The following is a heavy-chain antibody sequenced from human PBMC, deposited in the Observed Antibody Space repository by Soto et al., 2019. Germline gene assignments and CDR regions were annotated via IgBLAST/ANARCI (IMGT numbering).Heavy chain of an antibody. CDR1: GFTFNNYA. V-gene: IGHV3-23*01. J-gene: IGHJ6*02. Sequence: VQLLESGGGLVKPGGSLRLSCAASGFTFNNYAMSWVRQAPGKGLEWVSSISGSGGTIYYADSVKGRFTISRDNSKNTLYLQMNSLRAEDTAIYFCAKDQVAARRYYYYGMDVWGQGTTVTVSS. D-gene: IGHD6-6*01. CDR2: ISGSGGTI. CDR3: AKDQVAARRYYYYGMDV.